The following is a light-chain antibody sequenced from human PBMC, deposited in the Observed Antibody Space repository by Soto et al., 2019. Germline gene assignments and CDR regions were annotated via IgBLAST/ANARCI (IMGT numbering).Light chain of an antibody. Sequence: EIVLTQSPATLSLSPGERATLSCRASQFINTYVAWYQHRPGQGPRLLIYEASKWATGIPARFSGSGSGTDFTLTISSLEPEDFGIYYCQQRHTWPTTFGGGAKVEI. V-gene: IGKV3-11*01. J-gene: IGKJ4*01. CDR1: QFINTY. CDR3: QQRHTWPTT. CDR2: EAS.